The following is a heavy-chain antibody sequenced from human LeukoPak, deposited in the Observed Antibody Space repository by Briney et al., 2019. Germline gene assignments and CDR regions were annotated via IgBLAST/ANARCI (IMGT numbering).Heavy chain of an antibody. V-gene: IGHV3-64*04. CDR1: GFVFTIYT. D-gene: IGHD2-8*01. CDR3: ARDLGYCTNGVCHTRFDY. CDR2: ISGSGNGFSI. Sequence: GGSLRLSCSASGFVFTIYTMYWVRQAPGKGPEYVSTISGSGNGFSIYYADSVKGRFTISRDNSKNTLYLQMNSLRAEDTAVYYCARDLGYCTNGVCHTRFDYWGQGTLVAVSS. J-gene: IGHJ4*02.